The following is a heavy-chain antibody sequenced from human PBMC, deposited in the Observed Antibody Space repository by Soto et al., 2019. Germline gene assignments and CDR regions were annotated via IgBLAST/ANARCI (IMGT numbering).Heavy chain of an antibody. V-gene: IGHV1-24*01. CDR3: ATEYGDTPSTFDY. Sequence: AAVPVSCKPSSSIFTASFIHCVLQTPGHGLEWMGGFDPRDGETLSAQKFQGRVTMTEDTSTDTAYMELSSMRSEDTAVYYCATEYGDTPSTFDYWGQGTLVTV. J-gene: IGHJ4*02. CDR2: FDPRDGET. D-gene: IGHD4-17*01. CDR1: SSIFTASF.